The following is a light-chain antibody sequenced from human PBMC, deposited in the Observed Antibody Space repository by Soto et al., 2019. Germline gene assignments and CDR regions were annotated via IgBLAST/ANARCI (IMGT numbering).Light chain of an antibody. J-gene: IGLJ2*01. CDR1: SSDIGAYNC. CDR2: DVS. CDR3: NSYTSSNSLEV. V-gene: IGLV2-14*03. Sequence: QSALTQPASVSGSPGQSITISCTGTSSDIGAYNCVSWYQQHPGKAPKLMIYDVSIRPSGVSSRFSGSKSGNTASLTISGLQAEDEADYYCNSYTSSNSLEVFGGGTKLTVL.